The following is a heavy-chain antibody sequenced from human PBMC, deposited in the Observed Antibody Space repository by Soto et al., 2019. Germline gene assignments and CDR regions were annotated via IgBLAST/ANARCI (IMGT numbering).Heavy chain of an antibody. CDR1: VFTFISYA. CDR2: ISGSGGST. CDR3: AKATLGYNYYYGMDV. J-gene: IGHJ6*02. V-gene: IGHV3-23*01. D-gene: IGHD2-15*01. Sequence: GWSLRLSCASSVFTFISYAMSWVRQAPGKGLEWVSAISGSGGSTYYADSVKGRFTISRDNSKNTLYLQMNSLRAEDTAVYYCAKATLGYNYYYGMDVWGQGTTVTVSS.